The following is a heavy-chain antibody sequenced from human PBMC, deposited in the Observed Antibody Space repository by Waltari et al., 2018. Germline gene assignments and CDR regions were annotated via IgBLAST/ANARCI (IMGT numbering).Heavy chain of an antibody. V-gene: IGHV3-48*03. CDR1: GFSISSYE. Sequence: DVQLVESGGELVQPGGSLRLSCAVSGFSISSYEMNWVRQAPGKGLEWVSYISSSGYRVSTTQYADSVKGRVTISRDNAKNSLFLQMDSLRDEDTAVYYCARVVIGGDFWSGFEYWGQGTLVTVSS. CDR2: ISSSGYRVSTT. J-gene: IGHJ4*02. D-gene: IGHD3-3*01. CDR3: ARVVIGGDFWSGFEY.